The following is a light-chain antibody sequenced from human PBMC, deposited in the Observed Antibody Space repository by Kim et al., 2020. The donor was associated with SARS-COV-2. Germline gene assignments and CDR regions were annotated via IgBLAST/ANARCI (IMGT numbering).Light chain of an antibody. J-gene: IGLJ3*02. CDR1: SSDVGCYNY. CDR3: SSYTNSNTWV. CDR2: VVH. Sequence: GQSITISRPGTSSDVGCYNYVSWYQYHPRKAPNLIIYVVHKRPSGVSNRFSGSKSGNTASLTISGVQTEDEANYYCSSYTNSNTWVFGGGTKLTVL. V-gene: IGLV2-14*03.